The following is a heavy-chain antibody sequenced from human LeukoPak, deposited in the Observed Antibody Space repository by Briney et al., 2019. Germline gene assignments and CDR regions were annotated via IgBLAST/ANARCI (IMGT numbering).Heavy chain of an antibody. Sequence: GSLRLSCAASGFSFGSYAMSWVRQAPGKGLEWVSAISGRGGSTYYADSVKGRFTISRDNSKNTLYLQMNSLRAEDTAVYYYSKDRGSGWPQFDYWGQGTLVTVSS. D-gene: IGHD6-19*01. J-gene: IGHJ4*02. CDR2: ISGRGGST. CDR3: SKDRGSGWPQFDY. CDR1: GFSFGSYA. V-gene: IGHV3-23*01.